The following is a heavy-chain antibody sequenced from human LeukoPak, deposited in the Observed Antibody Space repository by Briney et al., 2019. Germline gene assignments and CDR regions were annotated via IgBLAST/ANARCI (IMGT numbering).Heavy chain of an antibody. J-gene: IGHJ4*02. Sequence: ASVKVSCKASGYTFTGYYMHWVRQAPGQGLEWMGWINPNSGGTNYAQKFQGRVTMTRDTSISTAYMELSWLRSDDTAVYYCARDGHRRYYYESSDYRFDYWGQGTLVTVSS. CDR1: GYTFTGYY. D-gene: IGHD3-22*01. V-gene: IGHV1-2*02. CDR2: INPNSGGT. CDR3: ARDGHRRYYYESSDYRFDY.